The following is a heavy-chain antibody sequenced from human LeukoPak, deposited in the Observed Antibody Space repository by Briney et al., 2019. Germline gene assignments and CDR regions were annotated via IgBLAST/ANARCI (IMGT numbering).Heavy chain of an antibody. V-gene: IGHV1-69*13. CDR3: AVARRTSNIIQLWRLYFDY. CDR1: GGTFSSYA. J-gene: IGHJ4*02. D-gene: IGHD5-18*01. CDR2: IIPIFGTA. Sequence: ASVKVSCKASGGTFSSYAISWVRQAPGQGLEWMGGIIPIFGTANYAQKFQGRVTITADESTSTAYMELSSLRSEDTAVYYCAVARRTSNIIQLWRLYFDYWGQGTLVTVSS.